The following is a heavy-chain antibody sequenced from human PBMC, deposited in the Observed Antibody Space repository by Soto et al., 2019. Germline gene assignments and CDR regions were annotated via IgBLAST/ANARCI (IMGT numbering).Heavy chain of an antibody. CDR1: GGTFSSYS. Sequence: QVQLVQSGAEVKKPGSSVKVSCKASGGTFSSYSISWVRQAPGQVLELMGGIIPIFGTANYAQKFQGRVTITADESTSKAYMELSSLRSEDTAVYYCATLSGGSRYYYYGMDVWGQGTTVTVSS. D-gene: IGHD2-15*01. V-gene: IGHV1-69*12. CDR2: IIPIFGTA. CDR3: ATLSGGSRYYYYGMDV. J-gene: IGHJ6*02.